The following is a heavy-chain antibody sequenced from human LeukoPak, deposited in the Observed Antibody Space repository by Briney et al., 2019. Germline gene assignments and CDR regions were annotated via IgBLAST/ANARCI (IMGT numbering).Heavy chain of an antibody. CDR2: ISAYNGNT. V-gene: IGHV1-18*01. CDR3: ARWEYCSSSSCYDESETFDY. Sequence: ASVKVSCKASGYTFTSYGISWVRQAPGQGLEWMGWISAYNGNTNYAQKYQGRVTMTTDTSTSTAYMELRSLRSDDTAIYYCARWEYCSSSSCYDESETFDYWGKGTLVTVS. CDR1: GYTFTSYG. J-gene: IGHJ4*02. D-gene: IGHD2-2*01.